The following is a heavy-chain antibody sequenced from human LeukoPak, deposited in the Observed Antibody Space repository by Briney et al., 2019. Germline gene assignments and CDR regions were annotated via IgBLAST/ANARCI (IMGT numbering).Heavy chain of an antibody. D-gene: IGHD1-26*01. CDR2: IYYSGST. CDR3: ARDNQVGATSA. J-gene: IGHJ4*02. V-gene: IGHV4-39*07. Sequence: SETLSLTCAVSGGSISSNSYYWGWIRQPPGKGLEWIGSIYYSGSTYYNPSLKSRVTISVDTSKNQFSLKLSSVTAADTAVYYCARDNQVGATSAWGQGTLVTVSS. CDR1: GGSISSNSYY.